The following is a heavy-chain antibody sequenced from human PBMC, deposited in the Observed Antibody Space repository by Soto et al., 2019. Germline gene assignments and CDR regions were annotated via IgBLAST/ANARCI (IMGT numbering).Heavy chain of an antibody. J-gene: IGHJ6*02. Sequence: GGSLRLSCAASGFTFSSYAMSWVRQAPGKGLEWVSAISGSGGSTYYADSVKGRFTISRDNSKNTLYLQMNSLRAEDTAVYYCAKVFRPGDYVYYYYGMDVWGQGTTVTVSS. CDR2: ISGSGGST. D-gene: IGHD4-17*01. CDR1: GFTFSSYA. CDR3: AKVFRPGDYVYYYYGMDV. V-gene: IGHV3-23*01.